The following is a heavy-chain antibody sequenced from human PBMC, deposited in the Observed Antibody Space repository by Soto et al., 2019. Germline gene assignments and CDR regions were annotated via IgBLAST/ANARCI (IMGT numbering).Heavy chain of an antibody. CDR1: GFTFSSYA. D-gene: IGHD3-10*01. J-gene: IGHJ4*02. V-gene: IGHV3-23*01. CDR3: ARVFGVGDYDSGRPFDY. Sequence: GGSLRLSCAASGFTFSSYAMSWVRQAPGKGLEWVSAISGSGGSTYYADSVKGRFTISRDNSKNTLYLQMNSLRAEDTAVYYCARVFGVGDYDSGRPFDYWGQGTLVTVSS. CDR2: ISGSGGST.